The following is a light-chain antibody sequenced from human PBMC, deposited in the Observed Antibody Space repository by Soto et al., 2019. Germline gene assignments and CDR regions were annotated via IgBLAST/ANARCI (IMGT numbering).Light chain of an antibody. CDR2: GAS. V-gene: IGKV3-20*01. CDR3: QQDVNSPRT. J-gene: IGKJ1*01. Sequence: EIVLTQSPGTLSLSPGERATLSCRASQSVSSSYLAWYQQKPGQAPRLFIYGASSRATGTPDRFSGSGSGTDFTLTISRLESEDFAVYYCQQDVNSPRTFGQGTKVEIK. CDR1: QSVSSSY.